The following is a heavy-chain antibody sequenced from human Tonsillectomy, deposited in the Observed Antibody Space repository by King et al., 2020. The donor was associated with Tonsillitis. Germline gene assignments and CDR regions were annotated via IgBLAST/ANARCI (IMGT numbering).Heavy chain of an antibody. CDR1: GFTFKTYG. Sequence: VQLVESGGGVVQPGGSLRLSCAASGFTFKTYGMHWVRQAPGKGLEWVAYIRHDGSEKYYTDSVKGRFTISRDSSKNTLYLQVTSLRRDDTAIYYCAKDGGYRVPLAASYFDSWGQGTLVTVSS. V-gene: IGHV3-30*02. D-gene: IGHD3-16*01. CDR3: AKDGGYRVPLAASYFDS. CDR2: IRHDGSEK. J-gene: IGHJ4*02.